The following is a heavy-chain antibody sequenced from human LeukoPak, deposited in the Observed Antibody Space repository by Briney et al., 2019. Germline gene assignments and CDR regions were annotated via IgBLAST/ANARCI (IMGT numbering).Heavy chain of an antibody. CDR3: ARVRRGADPGPLDY. Sequence: SETLSLTCTVSGGSISSYYWSWIRQPAGKGLEWIGRIYTSGSTNYNPSLKGRVTMSVDTSKNQFSLKLSSVTAADTAVYYCARVRRGADPGPLDYWGQGTLVTVSS. CDR1: GGSISSYY. CDR2: IYTSGST. V-gene: IGHV4-4*07. J-gene: IGHJ4*02. D-gene: IGHD4/OR15-4a*01.